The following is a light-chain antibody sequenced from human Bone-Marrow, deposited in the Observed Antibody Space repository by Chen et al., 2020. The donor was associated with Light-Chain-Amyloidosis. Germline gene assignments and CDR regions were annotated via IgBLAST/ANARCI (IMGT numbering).Light chain of an antibody. J-gene: IGLJ2*01. CDR3: QSADSSGTYEVI. Sequence: SYELTQPPSVSVSPGQTARITCSGDDLPTKYAYWYQQKPGQAPVLVIHRDTERPSGISERFAGSSSGTTATLNSSGVQAEDEADYHCQSADSSGTYEVIFGGGTKLTV. V-gene: IGLV3-25*03. CDR2: RDT. CDR1: DLPTKY.